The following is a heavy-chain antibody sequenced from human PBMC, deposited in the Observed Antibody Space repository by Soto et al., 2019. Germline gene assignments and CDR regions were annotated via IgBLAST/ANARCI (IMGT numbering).Heavy chain of an antibody. J-gene: IGHJ4*02. Sequence: ASVKVSCKASGYTFTSYGISWVRQAPGQGLEWMGWISAYNGNTNYAQKLQGRVTMTTDTSTSTAYMELRSLRSDDTAVYYCGQASSSWTQIDYWGQGTLVTVSS. D-gene: IGHD6-13*01. CDR2: ISAYNGNT. CDR1: GYTFTSYG. CDR3: GQASSSWTQIDY. V-gene: IGHV1-18*04.